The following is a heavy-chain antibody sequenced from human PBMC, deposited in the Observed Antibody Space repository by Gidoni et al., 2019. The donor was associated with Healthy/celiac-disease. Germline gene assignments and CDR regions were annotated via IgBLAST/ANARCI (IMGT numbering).Heavy chain of an antibody. CDR3: ARDLRGCSGGSCYFSLDAFDI. D-gene: IGHD2-15*01. V-gene: IGHV3-21*01. CDR2: ISSSSSYI. Sequence: EVQLVESGGGLVKPGGSLRLSCAASGFTFSSYSMNWFRQAPGKGLEWVSSISSSSSYIYYADSVKGRFTISRDNAKNSLYLQMNSLRAEDTAVYYCARDLRGCSGGSCYFSLDAFDIWGQGTMVTVSS. J-gene: IGHJ3*02. CDR1: GFTFSSYS.